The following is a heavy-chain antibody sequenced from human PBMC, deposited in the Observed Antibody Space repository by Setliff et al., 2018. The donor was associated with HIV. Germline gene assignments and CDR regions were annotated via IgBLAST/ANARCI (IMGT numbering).Heavy chain of an antibody. CDR2: INTSGTT. D-gene: IGHD3-22*01. V-gene: IGHV4-4*09. J-gene: IGHJ5*02. Sequence: PSETLSLTCTVSGGSISSYYWSWIRQPPGKGLEWIRYINTSGTTNYNPSLKSRVTISVDTSKNQFSLKLSSVTAADTAVYFCAGQTYYYDNSGHNWFDPWGQGTLVTVSS. CDR3: AGQTYYYDNSGHNWFDP. CDR1: GGSISSYY.